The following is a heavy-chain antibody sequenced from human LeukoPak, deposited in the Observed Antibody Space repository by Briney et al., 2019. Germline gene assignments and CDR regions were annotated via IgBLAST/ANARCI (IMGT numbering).Heavy chain of an antibody. V-gene: IGHV3-30-3*01. CDR1: GFTFSSYA. CDR2: ISYDGSNR. J-gene: IGHJ5*02. D-gene: IGHD3-3*01. CDR3: ARDPLGDFWSGYYTYNWLDP. Sequence: GGSLRLSCAASGFTFSSYAMHWVRQAPGKGLEWVAVISYDGSNRYYADSVKGRFTISRDNSKNTLYLQMNSLRAEDTAVYYCARDPLGDFWSGYYTYNWLDPWGQGTLVTVSS.